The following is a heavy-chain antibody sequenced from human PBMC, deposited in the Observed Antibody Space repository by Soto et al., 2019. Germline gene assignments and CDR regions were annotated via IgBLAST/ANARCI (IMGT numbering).Heavy chain of an antibody. CDR2: ISAYNGNT. J-gene: IGHJ4*02. CDR3: ARLGYGDSESD. D-gene: IGHD4-17*01. CDR1: GFTFSSYT. V-gene: IGHV1-18*01. Sequence: ASVKVSCKASGFTFSSYTISWVRQAPGQGLEWMGWISAYNGNTYYAQKFQGGVTMTTETPTSTAYMELRSLRSDDTAVYYCARLGYGDSESDWGQGTLVTVSS.